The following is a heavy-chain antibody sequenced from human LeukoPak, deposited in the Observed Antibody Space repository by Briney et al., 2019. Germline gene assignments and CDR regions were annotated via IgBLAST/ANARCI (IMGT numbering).Heavy chain of an antibody. D-gene: IGHD2-15*01. CDR1: GFTFSSYG. J-gene: IGHJ3*02. CDR2: ISYDGSNR. Sequence: PGGSLRLSCAASGFTFSSYGMHWVRQAPGKGLEWVAVISYDGSNRYYADSVKGRFTISRDNSKNTLYLQMNSLRAEDTAVYYCAKDSNVVVIGAFDIWGQGTMVTVSS. CDR3: AKDSNVVVIGAFDI. V-gene: IGHV3-30*18.